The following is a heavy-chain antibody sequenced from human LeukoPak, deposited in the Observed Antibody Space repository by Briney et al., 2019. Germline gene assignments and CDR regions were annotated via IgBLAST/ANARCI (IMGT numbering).Heavy chain of an antibody. D-gene: IGHD5-12*01. V-gene: IGHV4-4*02. J-gene: IGHJ6*02. CDR2: IYNSGST. CDR3: ARNIVATNARNYYYYYGMDV. CDR1: GGSISSSNW. Sequence: SETLSLTCAVSGGSISSSNWWSWVRQPPGKGLEWIGYIYNSGSTYYNPSLKSRVTISVDRSKNQFSLKLSSVTAADTAVYYCARNIVATNARNYYYYYGMDVWGQGTTVTVSS.